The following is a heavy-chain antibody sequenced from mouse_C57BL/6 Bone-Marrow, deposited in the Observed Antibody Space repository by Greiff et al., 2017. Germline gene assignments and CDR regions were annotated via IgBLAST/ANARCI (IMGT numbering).Heavy chain of an antibody. D-gene: IGHD1-1*01. CDR2: IDPEDGET. CDR1: GFNINDYY. V-gene: IGHV14-2*01. CDR3: TRSLIYYGTNY. J-gene: IGHJ2*01. Sequence: EVQLQQSGAELVKPGASVKLSCTASGFNINDYYIHWVKQRTEQGLEWIGRIDPEDGETKYAPKFQDKATITAYTSSNAAYLQLSSLTSEDTAVYFCTRSLIYYGTNYWGQGTTLTVSS.